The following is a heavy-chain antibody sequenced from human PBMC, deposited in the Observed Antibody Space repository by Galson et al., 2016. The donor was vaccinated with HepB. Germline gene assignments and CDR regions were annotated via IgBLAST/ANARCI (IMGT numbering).Heavy chain of an antibody. CDR3: ARGGRRRGLLKASSYNAFDP. D-gene: IGHD3-10*01. V-gene: IGHV4-34*01. CDR1: GGSFSLYF. CDR2: INNSGTT. Sequence: SETLSLTCDVSGGSFSLYFWSWIRQSPGKGLEWIGEINNSGTTRYNPSLKSRVIISLLKSTPTDQFSLKLTSVTAADTGVYYCARGGRRRGLLKASSYNAFDPWGQGTQVIVSS. J-gene: IGHJ5*02.